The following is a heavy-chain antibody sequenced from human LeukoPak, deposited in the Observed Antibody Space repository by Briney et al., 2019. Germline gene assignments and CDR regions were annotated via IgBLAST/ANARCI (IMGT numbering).Heavy chain of an antibody. CDR2: IYYSENT. CDR3: ASDYYDSGSYHRLDS. Sequence: SETLSLTCTVSGGSISSEDYYWSWIRQPPGKGLEWIGFIYYSENTYYNPSLKSRVTISGDTSKNQFSLKLSSVTAADTAVYYCASDYYDSGSYHRLDSWGQGTLVTVSS. D-gene: IGHD3-10*01. J-gene: IGHJ4*02. V-gene: IGHV4-30-4*01. CDR1: GGSISSEDYY.